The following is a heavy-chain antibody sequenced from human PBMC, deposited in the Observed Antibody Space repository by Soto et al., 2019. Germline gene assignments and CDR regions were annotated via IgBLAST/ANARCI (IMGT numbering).Heavy chain of an antibody. CDR2: ISKNGGST. D-gene: IGHD4-17*01. CDR1: EFTFSSYA. V-gene: IGHV3-23*01. CDR3: AKPPYGEEYFQH. Sequence: GGSLRLSCAASEFTFSSYAISWVRQAQGKGLEWVSAISKNGGSTYYADSVKGRFTISRDNSKNTLYLQMNSLRAEDTAVYYCAKPPYGEEYFQHWGQGALVTVSS. J-gene: IGHJ1*01.